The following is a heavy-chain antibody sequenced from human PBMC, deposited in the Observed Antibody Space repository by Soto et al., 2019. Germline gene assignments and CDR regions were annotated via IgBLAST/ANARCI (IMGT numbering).Heavy chain of an antibody. J-gene: IGHJ4*02. D-gene: IGHD2-2*01. CDR2: IFYTGTT. V-gene: IGHV4-59*04. CDR3: ARLVVVAPVANV. Sequence: SETLSLTCTVSGGSISAFYWGWIRQPPGKGLEWIGGIFYTGTTYYSPSLKDRVTMSMDTSKNSFSVNLTSVTAADTAVYFCARLVVVAPVANVWGQGTLVTVSS. CDR1: GGSISAFY.